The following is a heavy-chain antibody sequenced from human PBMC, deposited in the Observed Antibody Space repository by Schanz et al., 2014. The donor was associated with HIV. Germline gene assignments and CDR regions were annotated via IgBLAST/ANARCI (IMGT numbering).Heavy chain of an antibody. CDR1: GYIFTRFY. J-gene: IGHJ3*02. V-gene: IGHV1-69*01. CDR2: IIPIFGTT. D-gene: IGHD5-18*01. Sequence: QVQLVQSEAEVKKPGASVNVSCKASGYIFTRFYMHWVRQAPGQGLEWMGGIIPIFGTTNYAQKFQGRVTITADESTSTAYMELSSLRSEDTAVYYCASGRFDTVIWWGDAFLIWGRGTMVTVSS. CDR3: ASGRFDTVIWWGDAFLI.